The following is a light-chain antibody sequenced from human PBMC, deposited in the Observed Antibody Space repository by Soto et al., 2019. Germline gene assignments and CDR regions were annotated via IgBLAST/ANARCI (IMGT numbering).Light chain of an antibody. V-gene: IGKV3-20*01. CDR3: QHYGSSGT. Sequence: EVVFTQSPGTLYLSPGERATLSCRASQSVSNNYLAWYQQKPGQAPRLLIYGASNRATGIPDRFSGSGSGTDFTLTISXLEPEDFAVYYCQHYGSSGTFGQGTKVYTK. CDR2: GAS. CDR1: QSVSNNY. J-gene: IGKJ1*01.